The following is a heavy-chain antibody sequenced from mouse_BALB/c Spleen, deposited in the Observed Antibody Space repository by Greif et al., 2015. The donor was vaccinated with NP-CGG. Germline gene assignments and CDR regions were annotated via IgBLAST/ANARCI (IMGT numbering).Heavy chain of an antibody. J-gene: IGHJ2*01. CDR3: ARLFDY. V-gene: IGHV5-17*02. CDR1: GFTFSSFG. Sequence: EVMLVESGGGLGQPGGSRKLSCAASGFTFSSFGMHWVRQAPEKGLEWVAYISSGSSTIYYADTVKGRFTISRDNPKNTLFLQMTSLRSEDTAMYYCARLFDYWGQGTTLTVSS. CDR2: ISSGSSTI.